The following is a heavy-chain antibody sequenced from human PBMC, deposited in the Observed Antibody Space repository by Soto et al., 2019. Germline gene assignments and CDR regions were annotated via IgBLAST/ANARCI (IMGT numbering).Heavy chain of an antibody. CDR2: INSDGSST. J-gene: IGHJ5*02. V-gene: IGHV3-74*01. CDR1: GFTFSSYW. CDR3: ARMDTAMAPRPVTWFDP. D-gene: IGHD5-18*01. Sequence: EVQLVESGGGLVQPGGSLRLSCAASGFTFSSYWMHWVRQAPGKGLVWVSRINSDGSSTSYADSVKGRFTISRDNAKNTLYLQMNRLRAEDTAVYYCARMDTAMAPRPVTWFDPWGQGTLVTVSS.